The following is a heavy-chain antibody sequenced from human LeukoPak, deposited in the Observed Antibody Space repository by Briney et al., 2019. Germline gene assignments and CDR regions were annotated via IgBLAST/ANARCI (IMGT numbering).Heavy chain of an antibody. V-gene: IGHV3-11*03. CDR2: ISSSTYT. Sequence: PGGSLRLSCAASGFTFSDYYMSWIRQAPGKGLEWVSYISSSTYTNYVDSVKGRFTISRDNAKNSMYLQMNSLRAEGTAVYYCARISGSYVFDYWGQGTLVTVSS. J-gene: IGHJ4*02. D-gene: IGHD1-26*01. CDR1: GFTFSDYY. CDR3: ARISGSYVFDY.